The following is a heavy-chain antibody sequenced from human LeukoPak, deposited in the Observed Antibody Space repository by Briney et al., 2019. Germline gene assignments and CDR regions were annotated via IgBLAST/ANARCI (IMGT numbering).Heavy chain of an antibody. J-gene: IGHJ5*02. V-gene: IGHV1-2*02. CDR1: GYTFTDYY. CDR3: TREARVGNWFDP. CDR2: INPDNGGT. Sequence: VSEKVSCRASGYTFTDYYIHWVRQAPGHGLEWMGWINPDNGGTNYAQKFQGRVTMTRDTSIRTVYMDLSRLRSDDTAGFYCTREARVGNWFDPWGQGTQVT. D-gene: IGHD2-2*01.